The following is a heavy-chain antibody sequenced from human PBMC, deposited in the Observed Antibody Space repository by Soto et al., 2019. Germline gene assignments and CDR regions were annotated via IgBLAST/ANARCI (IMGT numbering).Heavy chain of an antibody. Sequence: LRLSCAASGFTFSSYAMHWVRQAPGKGLEWVAVISYDGSNKYYADSVKGRFTISRDNSKNTLYLQMNSLRAEDTAVYYCARDGSLYYYDSSGYWGEYYFDYWGQGTLVTVSS. D-gene: IGHD3-22*01. CDR2: ISYDGSNK. CDR3: ARDGSLYYYDSSGYWGEYYFDY. CDR1: GFTFSSYA. V-gene: IGHV3-30-3*01. J-gene: IGHJ4*02.